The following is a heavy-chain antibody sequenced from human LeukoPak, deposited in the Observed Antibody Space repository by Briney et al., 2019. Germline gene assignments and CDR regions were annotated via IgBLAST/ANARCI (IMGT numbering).Heavy chain of an antibody. CDR2: ISYDGSNK. Sequence: GRSLRLSCAASGFTFSSYAMHWVRQAPGKGLEWVAVISYDGSNKYYADSVKGRFTISRDNSKNTLYLQMNSLRAEDTAVYYCAREPTVTTSWNYYYGMDVWGQGTTVTVSS. D-gene: IGHD4-17*01. V-gene: IGHV3-30-3*01. CDR1: GFTFSSYA. CDR3: AREPTVTTSWNYYYGMDV. J-gene: IGHJ6*02.